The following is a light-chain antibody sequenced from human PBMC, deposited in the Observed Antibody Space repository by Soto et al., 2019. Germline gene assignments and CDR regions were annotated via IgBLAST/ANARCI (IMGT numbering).Light chain of an antibody. CDR2: GAS. V-gene: IGKV3-15*01. Sequence: EIVMTQSPATLSVSPGERATLSCRASQSLSTNLAWYQQKPGQSPRLLIYGASTRATGVPARFSGSGSGTEFTLTISSLQSEDFEVYYCPQYTNWPPWTFGQGTKVVIK. CDR3: PQYTNWPPWT. CDR1: QSLSTN. J-gene: IGKJ1*01.